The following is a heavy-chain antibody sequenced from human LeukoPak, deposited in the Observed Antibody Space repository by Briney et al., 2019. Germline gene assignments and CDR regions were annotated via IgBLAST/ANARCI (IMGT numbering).Heavy chain of an antibody. D-gene: IGHD1-14*01. CDR2: ISSDETNI. J-gene: IGHJ5*02. CDR1: GFTLSNYG. CDR3: AKDPYRVVFDTGNHLDP. Sequence: PGGSLRLSCATSGFTLSNYGMHWVRQAPGKGLEWVAVISSDETNIRYGDSVRGRFTVSRGNAKNTVYIQMNSLGADDTAVYYCAKDPYRVVFDTGNHLDPWGQGTLVTVSS. V-gene: IGHV3-30*18.